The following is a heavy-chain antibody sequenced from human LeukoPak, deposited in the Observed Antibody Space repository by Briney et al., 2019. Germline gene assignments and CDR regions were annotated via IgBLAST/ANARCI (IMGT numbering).Heavy chain of an antibody. V-gene: IGHV3-23*01. J-gene: IGHJ4*02. D-gene: IGHD3-3*01. CDR3: AKDHYWSIDY. Sequence: PGGSLILSCAASGFTFSSYGMHSVRQAPGKRLEWVSAISGSGGSTNYADSVKGRFTISRDNSKNTLYLQMNSLRAEDTGVYYCAKDHYWSIDYWGRGTLVTVSS. CDR2: ISGSGGST. CDR1: GFTFSSYG.